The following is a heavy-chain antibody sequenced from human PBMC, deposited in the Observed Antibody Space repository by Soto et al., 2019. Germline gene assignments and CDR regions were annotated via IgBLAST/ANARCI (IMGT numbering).Heavy chain of an antibody. CDR1: GASISSAGYS. D-gene: IGHD1-26*01. J-gene: IGHJ4*02. CDR3: ARENRVGTYYFDS. V-gene: IGHV4-30-2*01. CDR2: IFHTGST. Sequence: QLQLQESGSGLVKPSQTLSLTCAVSGASISSAGYSWTWIRPPPGKGLEWIGYIFHTGSTYYNPSLRSRVTISIDRSKNQFSLELSSVTAADTAVYYCARENRVGTYYFDSWGQGTLVTVSS.